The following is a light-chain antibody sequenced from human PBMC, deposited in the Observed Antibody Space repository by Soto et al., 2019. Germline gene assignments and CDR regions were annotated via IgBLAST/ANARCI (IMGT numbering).Light chain of an antibody. CDR3: QHYNSYSEA. Sequence: DIQMTQSPSTLSASVGDRVTISCRASQSINSWLAWYQQKPGKAPKLLIYDASSLESGVPSRFSGSGSGTEFTLTISSLQPDDFATYYCQHYNSYSEAFGPGTKVDI. CDR2: DAS. V-gene: IGKV1-5*01. J-gene: IGKJ3*01. CDR1: QSINSW.